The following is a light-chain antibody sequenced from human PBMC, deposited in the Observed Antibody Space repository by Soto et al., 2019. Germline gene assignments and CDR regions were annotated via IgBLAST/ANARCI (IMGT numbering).Light chain of an antibody. CDR3: QQYGSSPRT. J-gene: IGKJ1*01. CDR1: QSVSSSS. Sequence: QSPGTLSLSPGERATLFCRASQSVSSSSLAWYQQKPGQAPRLLMYGASSRATGIPDRFSGSGSGTDFTLTIRTLEPEDFAVYYCQQYGSSPRTFGQGTKVDIK. V-gene: IGKV3-20*01. CDR2: GAS.